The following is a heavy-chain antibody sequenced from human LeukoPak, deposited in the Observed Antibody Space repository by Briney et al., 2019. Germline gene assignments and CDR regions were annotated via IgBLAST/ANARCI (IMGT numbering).Heavy chain of an antibody. V-gene: IGHV4-59*01. CDR1: GTSMSNYY. CDR3: ATFNTYGEMFDY. J-gene: IGHJ4*02. CDR2: IYYTGNT. Sequence: PSETLSLTCTVSGTSMSNYYWSWIRQPPGRGLEWIGYIYYTGNTNYNPSLKSRITIAVDTSKNQFSLRLSSVTAADTAVYYCATFNTYGEMFDYWSQGTLVTVSS. D-gene: IGHD5-18*01.